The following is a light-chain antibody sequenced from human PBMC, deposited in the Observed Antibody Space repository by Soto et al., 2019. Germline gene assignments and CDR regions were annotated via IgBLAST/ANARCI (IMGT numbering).Light chain of an antibody. CDR3: QQYGSSPA. J-gene: IGKJ4*01. V-gene: IGKV3-20*01. CDR2: DAS. CDR1: QSVSSGY. Sequence: EIVLTQSPGTLSLSPGERATLSCRASQSVSSGYLAWYQHKPGQAPRLLIYDASSRATGIPDRFSGSGSGTDFTLTVSRLAPEDFAVYYCQQYGSSPAFGGGTKVEIK.